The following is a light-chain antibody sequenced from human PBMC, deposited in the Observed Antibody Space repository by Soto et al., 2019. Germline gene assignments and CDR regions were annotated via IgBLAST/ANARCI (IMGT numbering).Light chain of an antibody. Sequence: QSALRHPRSVCWAPGDRVTISCTGSSSNIGAGYDVHWYQQLPGTAPKVLIYGNSNRPSGVPDRLSGSKSGTSASLAITGLQAEDEADYHCQSYDSSLTGYVFGTGTKVTVL. J-gene: IGLJ1*01. CDR3: QSYDSSLTGYV. V-gene: IGLV1-40*01. CDR1: SSNIGAGYD. CDR2: GNS.